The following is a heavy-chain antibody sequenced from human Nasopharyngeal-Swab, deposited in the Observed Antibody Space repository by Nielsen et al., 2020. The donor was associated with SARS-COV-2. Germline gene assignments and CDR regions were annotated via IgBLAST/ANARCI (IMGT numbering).Heavy chain of an antibody. V-gene: IGHV3-74*01. J-gene: IGHJ4*02. CDR2: INSDGSIT. CDR1: GFTFSDYW. CDR3: ARQRTGAVDY. Sequence: GESLKISCAASGFTFSDYWMQWVRRPPGKGLVWLSRINSDGSITGYADSVKGRFTISRDNAKNTLYLQMNSLRAEDTAVYYCARQRTGAVDYWGQGTLVTVSS. D-gene: IGHD2-8*02.